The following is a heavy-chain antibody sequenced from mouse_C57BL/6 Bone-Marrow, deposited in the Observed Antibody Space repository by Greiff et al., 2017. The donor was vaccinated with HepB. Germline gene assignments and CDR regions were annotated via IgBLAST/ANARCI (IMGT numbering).Heavy chain of an antibody. Sequence: EVQLQQSGPGLVKPSQSLSLTCSVTGYSITSGYYWNWIRQFPGNKLEWMGYISYDGSNNYNPSLKNRISITRDTSKNQFFLKLNSVTTEDTATYYCARNYREYFDVWGTGTTVTVSS. J-gene: IGHJ1*03. D-gene: IGHD2-12*01. CDR1: GYSITSGYY. CDR2: ISYDGSN. CDR3: ARNYREYFDV. V-gene: IGHV3-6*01.